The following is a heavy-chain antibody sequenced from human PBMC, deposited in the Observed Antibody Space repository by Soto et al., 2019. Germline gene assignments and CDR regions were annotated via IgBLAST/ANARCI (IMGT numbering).Heavy chain of an antibody. CDR3: VREPQLTSVTAFDY. V-gene: IGHV3-72*01. J-gene: IGHJ4*02. CDR2: IRNKENGYTI. D-gene: IGHD4-17*01. Sequence: EVQLVESGGGLVHPGGSLSLSCAASGFTFSDHYMDWVRQAPGKGPEWVGRIRNKENGYTIEYAESVKGRFTVSRDNLENSLHLQMTSLRIEDTAVYYCVREPQLTSVTAFDYWGQGTLVTVSS. CDR1: GFTFSDHY.